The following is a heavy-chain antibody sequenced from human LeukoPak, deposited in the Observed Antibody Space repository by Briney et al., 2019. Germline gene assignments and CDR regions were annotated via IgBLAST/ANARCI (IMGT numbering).Heavy chain of an antibody. D-gene: IGHD4-11*01. CDR2: ISYSGST. J-gene: IGHJ6*02. CDR3: ARAPAYSNQGFYYYGMDV. V-gene: IGHV4-59*01. Sequence: SETLSLTCTVSGGSIRRDYWSWIRQPPGKGLEWVGYISYSGSTSYNPSLESRVTMSVDTSKNQVSLKVNSVTAADTAVYFCARAPAYSNQGFYYYGMDVWGQGTTVTVSS. CDR1: GGSIRRDY.